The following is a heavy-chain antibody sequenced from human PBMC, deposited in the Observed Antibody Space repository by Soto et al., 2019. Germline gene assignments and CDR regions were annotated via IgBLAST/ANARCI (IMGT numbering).Heavy chain of an antibody. J-gene: IGHJ3*02. V-gene: IGHV4-34*01. D-gene: IGHD2-15*01. Sequence: SETLSLTCAVYGGSFSGYYWSWIRQPPGKGLEWIGEINHSGSTNYNPSLKSRVTISVDTSKNQFSLKLSSVTAADTAVYYSARVRRYCSGGSCYPGSGAFDIWGQGTMVTVSS. CDR1: GGSFSGYY. CDR2: INHSGST. CDR3: ARVRRYCSGGSCYPGSGAFDI.